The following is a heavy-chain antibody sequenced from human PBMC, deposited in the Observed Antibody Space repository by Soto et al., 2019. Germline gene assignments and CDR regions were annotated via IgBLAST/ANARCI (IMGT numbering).Heavy chain of an antibody. CDR3: AREKIVVVPAAPYYDFWSGYEYYYYYYGMDV. CDR2: TRNKANSYTT. Sequence: GGSLRLSCAASGFTFSDHYMDWVRQAPGKGLEWVGRTRNKANSYTTEYAASVKGRFTISRDDSKNSLYLQMNSLKTEDTAVYYCAREKIVVVPAAPYYDFWSGYEYYYYYYGMDVWGQGTTVTVSS. CDR1: GFTFSDHY. D-gene: IGHD3-3*01. J-gene: IGHJ6*02. V-gene: IGHV3-72*01.